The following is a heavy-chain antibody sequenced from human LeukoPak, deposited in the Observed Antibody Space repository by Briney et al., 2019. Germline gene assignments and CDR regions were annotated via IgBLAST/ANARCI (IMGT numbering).Heavy chain of an antibody. CDR3: ARGYSRAAFDI. D-gene: IGHD2-15*01. CDR2: ISSTSSSI. J-gene: IGHJ3*02. CDR1: GFTFSSYN. Sequence: GGSLRLSCAASGFTFSSYNMNWVRQAPGKGLEWLSYISSTSSSIYYADSVKGRFTVSRDNGKNSLLLQMNSLRAEDTALYYCARGYSRAAFDIWGQGTVVAVSS. V-gene: IGHV3-48*01.